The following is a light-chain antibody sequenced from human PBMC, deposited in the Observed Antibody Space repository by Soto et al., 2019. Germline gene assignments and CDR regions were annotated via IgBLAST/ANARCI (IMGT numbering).Light chain of an antibody. CDR1: QNVYNN. CDR3: QQCRNWPLT. J-gene: IGKJ4*01. CDR2: DAS. Sequence: EIVLTPSPATLSVSPGEGATLSCKASQNVYNNLAWYQQRPGQPPRLLIYDASPRATGISARFSGSGYGTEFTLTISSLQSEDFAVYFCQQCRNWPLTVGGGTKVDIK. V-gene: IGKV3-15*01.